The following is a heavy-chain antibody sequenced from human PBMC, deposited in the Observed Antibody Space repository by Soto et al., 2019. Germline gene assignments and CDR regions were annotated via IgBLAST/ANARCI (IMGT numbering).Heavy chain of an antibody. V-gene: IGHV3-48*03. CDR1: GFIFRSYE. J-gene: IGHJ4*02. CDR3: ARGLGEAYFDY. Sequence: EVQLVESGGGLVQPGGSLRLSCTAAGFIFRSYEMNWVRQAPGKGLEWISYISSTGNTIYYADSVNGRFIISRDNAKKSLFLQMDSLRGEDTAVYFCARGLGEAYFDYWGQGTLVTVSP. CDR2: ISSTGNTI. D-gene: IGHD3-16*01.